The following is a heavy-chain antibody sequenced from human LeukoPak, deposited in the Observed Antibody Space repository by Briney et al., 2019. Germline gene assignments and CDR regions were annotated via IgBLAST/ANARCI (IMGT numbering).Heavy chain of an antibody. CDR2: IYYRGST. D-gene: IGHD3-9*01. CDR3: ARGRLTEANYYYGMDV. V-gene: IGHV4-28*03. CDR1: GYSISSSNW. Sequence: SETLSLTCAVSGYSISSSNWWGWIRQPPGKGLEWIGYIYYRGSTYYNPSLKSRVTISVDTSKNQFSLKLSSVTAADTAVYYCARGRLTEANYYYGMDVWAKGPRSPSP. J-gene: IGHJ6*02.